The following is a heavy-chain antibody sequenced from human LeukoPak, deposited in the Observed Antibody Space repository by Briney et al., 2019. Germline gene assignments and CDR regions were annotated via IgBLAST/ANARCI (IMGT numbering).Heavy chain of an antibody. CDR1: GGSISSYY. Sequence: PSETLYLTCTVSGGSISSYYWTWIRHPPGKGLEWIGYIYYSGGTNYNPSFKSRLTISLDTSTNQFTLKLSSVTAADTAVYYCARDLGPYDAFDIWGRGTMVTVSS. J-gene: IGHJ3*02. D-gene: IGHD3-10*01. CDR2: IYYSGGT. CDR3: ARDLGPYDAFDI. V-gene: IGHV4-59*01.